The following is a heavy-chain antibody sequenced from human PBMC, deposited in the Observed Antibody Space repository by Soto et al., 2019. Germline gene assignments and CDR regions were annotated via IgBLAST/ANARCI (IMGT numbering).Heavy chain of an antibody. V-gene: IGHV4-31*03. Sequence: QVQLQESGPGLVKPSQTLSLTCTVSGGSISSGGYYWSWIRQHPGKGLEWIGYIYYSGSTYYNPSRNGRVTISVDTSKNQFSLKLSSVTAADTAVYYCARGYSSSWYVNAFDIWGQGTMVTVSS. CDR3: ARGYSSSWYVNAFDI. D-gene: IGHD6-13*01. CDR1: GGSISSGGYY. J-gene: IGHJ3*02. CDR2: IYYSGST.